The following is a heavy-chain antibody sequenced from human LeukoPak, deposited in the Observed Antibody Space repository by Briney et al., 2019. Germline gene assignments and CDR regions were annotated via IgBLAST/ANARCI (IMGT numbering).Heavy chain of an antibody. D-gene: IGHD5-12*01. CDR2: IYHIGGII. CDR1: GYTFTSSY. CDR3: ARAYSGYDHGLGY. J-gene: IGHJ4*02. Sequence: GSARVSCVASGYTFTSSYMHWVRHAPGPGREWVGIIYHIGGIINYAQKFHGIATMTRDTTTSIDYMKLSSLRSEETAVYYCARAYSGYDHGLGYWGQGTLVTVSS. V-gene: IGHV1-46*01.